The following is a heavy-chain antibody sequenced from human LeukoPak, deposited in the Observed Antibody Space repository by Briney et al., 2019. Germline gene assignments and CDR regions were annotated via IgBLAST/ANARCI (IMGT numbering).Heavy chain of an antibody. J-gene: IGHJ4*02. V-gene: IGHV4-59*08. D-gene: IGHD5-24*01. CDR2: IYYSGST. CDR3: ARHVRWLQNNCALDY. CDR1: GGSISSYY. Sequence: SETLSLTCTVSGGSISSYYWSWIRQPPGKGLEWIGYIYYSGSTNYNPSLKSRVTISVDTSKNQFSLKLSSVTAADTAVYYCARHVRWLQNNCALDYWGQGTLVTVSS.